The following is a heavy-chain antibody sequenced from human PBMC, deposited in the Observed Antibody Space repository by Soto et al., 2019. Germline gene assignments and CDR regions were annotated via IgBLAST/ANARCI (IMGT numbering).Heavy chain of an antibody. V-gene: IGHV3-7*05. Sequence: GGSLRLSCAASGFTFSSYWMSWVRQAPGKGLEWVANIKQDGSEKYYVDSVKGRFTISRDNAKNSLYLQMNSLRAEDTAVYYCARDGRDFGVVSPYYYYYYGMDVWGQGTTVTVSS. CDR3: ARDGRDFGVVSPYYYYYYGMDV. CDR2: IKQDGSEK. CDR1: GFTFSSYW. D-gene: IGHD3-3*01. J-gene: IGHJ6*02.